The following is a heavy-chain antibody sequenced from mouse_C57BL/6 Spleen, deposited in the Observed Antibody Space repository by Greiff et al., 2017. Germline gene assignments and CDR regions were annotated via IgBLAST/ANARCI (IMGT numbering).Heavy chain of an antibody. V-gene: IGHV3-6*01. CDR2: ISYDGSN. D-gene: IGHD2-4*01. CDR1: GYSITSGYY. J-gene: IGHJ4*01. Sequence: EVKLEESGPGLVKPSQSLSLTCSVTGYSITSGYYWNWIRQFPGNKLEWMGYISYDGSNNYNPSLKNRISITRDTSKNQFFLKLNSVTTEDTATYYCARVGDYDDGYAMDYWGQGTSVTVSS. CDR3: ARVGDYDDGYAMDY.